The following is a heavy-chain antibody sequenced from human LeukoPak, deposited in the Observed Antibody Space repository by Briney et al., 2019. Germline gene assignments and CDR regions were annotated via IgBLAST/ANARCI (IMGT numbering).Heavy chain of an antibody. D-gene: IGHD3-9*01. CDR1: GYTFTSYA. CDR2: INAGNGNT. CDR3: ARSTLRILTGYGY. Sequence: ASVKVSCKASGYTFTSYAMHWVRQAPGQRLEWMGWINAGNGNTKYSQKFQGRVTITRDTSASTAYMELSSLRSEDTAVYYCARSTLRILTGYGYWGQGTLVTVSS. V-gene: IGHV1-3*01. J-gene: IGHJ4*02.